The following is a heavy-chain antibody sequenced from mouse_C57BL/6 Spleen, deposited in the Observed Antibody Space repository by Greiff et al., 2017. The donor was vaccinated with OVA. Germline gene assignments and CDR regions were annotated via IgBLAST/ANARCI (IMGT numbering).Heavy chain of an antibody. CDR1: GFTFSDYY. CDR3: ARAGYSNYPFDY. Sequence: EVMLVESEGGLVQPGRSMKLSCTASGFTFSDYYMAWVRQVPEKGLEWVANINYDGSSTYYLDSLKSRFIISRDNAKNILYLQMSSLKSEDTATYYCARAGYSNYPFDYWGQGTTLTVSS. D-gene: IGHD2-5*01. V-gene: IGHV5-16*01. J-gene: IGHJ2*01. CDR2: INYDGSST.